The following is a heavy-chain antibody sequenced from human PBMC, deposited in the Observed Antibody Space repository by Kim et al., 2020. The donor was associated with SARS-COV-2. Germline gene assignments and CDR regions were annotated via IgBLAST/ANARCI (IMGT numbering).Heavy chain of an antibody. J-gene: IGHJ3*02. CDR1: GGSISSYY. CDR3: AREREAARGAFDI. D-gene: IGHD2-15*01. CDR2: IYYSGST. Sequence: SETLSLTCTVSGGSISSYYWSWIRQPPGKGLEWIGYIYYSGSTNYNPSLKSRVTISVDTSKNQFSLKLSSVTAADTAVYYCAREREAARGAFDIWGQGTMVTVSS. V-gene: IGHV4-59*01.